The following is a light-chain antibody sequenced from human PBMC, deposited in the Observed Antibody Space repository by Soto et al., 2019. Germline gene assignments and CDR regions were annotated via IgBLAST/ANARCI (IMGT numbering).Light chain of an antibody. V-gene: IGLV2-8*01. Sequence: QSALTQPPSASGSPGQSVTISGTGTSSDVGGYNYVSWYQQHPGKAPKLMIYAVTKRPSGVPDRFSGSKSGNTASLTVSGLLPEDEADYYCASFADSNKVFGTGTKVTVL. J-gene: IGLJ1*01. CDR2: AVT. CDR1: SSDVGGYNY. CDR3: ASFADSNKV.